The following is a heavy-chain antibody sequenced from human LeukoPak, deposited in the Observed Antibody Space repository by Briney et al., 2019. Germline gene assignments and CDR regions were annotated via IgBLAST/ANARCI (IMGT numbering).Heavy chain of an antibody. CDR3: ARHGPRGRWLVREYFDL. D-gene: IGHD6-19*01. J-gene: IGHJ2*01. CDR2: IYYSGST. CDR1: GGSISSYY. Sequence: SETLSLTCTVSGGSISSYYWSWIRQPPGKALEWIGYIYYSGSTNYNPSLKSRVTISVDTSKNQFSLKLSSVTAADTAVYYCARHGPRGRWLVREYFDLWGRGTLVTVSS. V-gene: IGHV4-59*08.